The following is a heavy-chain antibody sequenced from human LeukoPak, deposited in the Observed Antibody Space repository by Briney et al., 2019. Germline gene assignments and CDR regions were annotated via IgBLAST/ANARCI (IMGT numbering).Heavy chain of an antibody. D-gene: IGHD2/OR15-2a*01. V-gene: IGHV1-69-2*01. J-gene: IGHJ5*02. CDR1: GYTFTDYY. Sequence: ASVKVSCKASGYTFTDYYMHWVQQAPGKGLEWMGRVDPEDGETIYAEKFQGRVTITADTSTDTAYMELSSLRSEDTAVYYCATVGRNYLAFDPWGQGTLVTVSS. CDR2: VDPEDGET. CDR3: ATVGRNYLAFDP.